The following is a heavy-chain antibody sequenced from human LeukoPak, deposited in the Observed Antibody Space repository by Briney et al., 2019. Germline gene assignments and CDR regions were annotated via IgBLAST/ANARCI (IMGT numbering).Heavy chain of an antibody. D-gene: IGHD2-15*01. CDR2: IYYSGNS. CDR1: GGSISSYY. Sequence: SETLSLTCTVSGGSISSYYWSWIRQPPGKELEWIRYIYYSGNSNYNPSLKSRVTISADTSKNEFSLKLSSVTAADTAIYYCATRSTGVAATFDSWGQGALVTVSS. V-gene: IGHV4-59*01. CDR3: ATRSTGVAATFDS. J-gene: IGHJ4*02.